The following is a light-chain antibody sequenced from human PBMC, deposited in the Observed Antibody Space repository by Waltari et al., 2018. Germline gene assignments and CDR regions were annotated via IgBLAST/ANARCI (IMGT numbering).Light chain of an antibody. CDR1: SNHVRDYNL. V-gene: IGLV2-23*02. CDR3: CSYSTGGSWM. J-gene: IGLJ3*02. Sequence: QSALTQPVSVSGSPGQSVTISGTGTSNHVRDYNLLSWFQHHPDQAPKLLIFYVSKRPSGVSNRFSGSKSGNTASLTISGLQTEDEADYYCCSYSTGGSWMFGGGTKLTVL. CDR2: YVS.